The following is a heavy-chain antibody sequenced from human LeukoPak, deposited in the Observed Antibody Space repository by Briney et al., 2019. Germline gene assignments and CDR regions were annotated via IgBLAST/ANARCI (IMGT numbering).Heavy chain of an antibody. CDR3: ARGLRGTGRNYYYYMDV. Sequence: ASVKVSCKASGYTFTSYDINWVRQATGQGLEWMGWMNPNSGNTGYAQKFQGRVTMTRNTSISTAYTELSSLRSEDTAVYYCARGLRGTGRNYYYYMDVWGKETTVTVSS. D-gene: IGHD3-16*01. J-gene: IGHJ6*03. CDR1: GYTFTSYD. V-gene: IGHV1-8*01. CDR2: MNPNSGNT.